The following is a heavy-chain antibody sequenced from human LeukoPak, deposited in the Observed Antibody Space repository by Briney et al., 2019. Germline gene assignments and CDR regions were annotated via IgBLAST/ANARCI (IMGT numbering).Heavy chain of an antibody. CDR1: GASISSYY. CDR2: IYYSGST. D-gene: IGHD3-22*01. V-gene: IGHV4-59*01. CDR3: ARVRGYYDSSGYDY. Sequence: SSKTLSLTCTVSGASISSYYWSWIRQPPGKGLEWIGYIYYSGSTNYNPALKSRVTISEDTSKNQISLKLSSVTAADTAVYYCARVRGYYDSSGYDYWGQGTLVTVSS. J-gene: IGHJ4*02.